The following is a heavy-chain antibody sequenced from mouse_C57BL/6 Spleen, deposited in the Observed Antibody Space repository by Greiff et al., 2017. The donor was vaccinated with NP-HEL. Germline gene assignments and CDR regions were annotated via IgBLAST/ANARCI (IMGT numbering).Heavy chain of an antibody. Sequence: QVQLQQSGAELVKPGASVKLSCKASGYTFTSYWMQWVKQRPGQGLEWIGEIDPSDSYTNYNQKFKGKATLTVDTSSSTAYMQLSSLTSEDSAVYYCARMATNYFDYWGQGTTLTVSS. CDR1: GYTFTSYW. CDR2: IDPSDSYT. D-gene: IGHD2-2*01. V-gene: IGHV1-50*01. CDR3: ARMATNYFDY. J-gene: IGHJ2*01.